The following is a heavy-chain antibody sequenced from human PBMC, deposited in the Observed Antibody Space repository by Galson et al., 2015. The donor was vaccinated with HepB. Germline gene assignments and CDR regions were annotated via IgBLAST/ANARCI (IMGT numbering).Heavy chain of an antibody. CDR3: ATGGGIVVEFLY. J-gene: IGHJ4*02. V-gene: IGHV1-24*01. CDR1: GYTLTELS. Sequence: SVKVSCKVSGYTLTELSMHWVRQAPGKGLEWMGGFDPEDGETIYAQKFQGRVTMTEDTSTDTAYIELSSLRSEDTAVYYCATGGGIVVEFLYWGQGTLVTVSS. CDR2: FDPEDGET. D-gene: IGHD2-21*01.